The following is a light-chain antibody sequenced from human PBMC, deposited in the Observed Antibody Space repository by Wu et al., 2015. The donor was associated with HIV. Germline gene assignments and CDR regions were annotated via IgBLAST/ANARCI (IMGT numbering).Light chain of an antibody. CDR2: GAS. CDR1: QSVNRNY. CDR3: QQYNNWPLR. V-gene: IGKV3-15*01. J-gene: IGKJ1*01. Sequence: EIVLTQSPGTLSLSPGERATLSCRASQSVNRNYLAWYQQKPGQAPRLLIYGASTGATGLPARFSGSGSGTEFTLTISSLQSEDSAVYYCQQYNNWPLRFGQGTKVEIK.